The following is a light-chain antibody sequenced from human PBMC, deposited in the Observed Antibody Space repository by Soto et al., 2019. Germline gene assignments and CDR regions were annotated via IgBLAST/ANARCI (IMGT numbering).Light chain of an antibody. CDR3: QQYDKLPLT. J-gene: IGKJ4*01. CDR2: DAS. CDR1: QTLSNW. Sequence: IQMTQSPSALSASVGDRVTITCRASQTLSNWLAWYQQEPGKAPKLLIFDASSLQSGVPSRFSGSGFGTEFTLTISSLQPEDIATYYCQQYDKLPLTFGGGTEVEIK. V-gene: IGKV1-5*01.